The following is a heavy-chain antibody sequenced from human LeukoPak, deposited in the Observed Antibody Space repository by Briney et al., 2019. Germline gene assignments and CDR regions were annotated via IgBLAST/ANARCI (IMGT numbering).Heavy chain of an antibody. CDR3: ARHLDIVVVVAATRFDP. Sequence: SETLSLTCTVSGGSISSSSYYWGWIRHPPGKGLEWIGSIYYSGSTYYNPSLKSRVTISVDTSKNQFSLKLSSVTAADTAVYYCARHLDIVVVVAATRFDPWGQGTLVTVSS. J-gene: IGHJ5*02. D-gene: IGHD2-15*01. CDR1: GGSISSSSYY. V-gene: IGHV4-39*01. CDR2: IYYSGST.